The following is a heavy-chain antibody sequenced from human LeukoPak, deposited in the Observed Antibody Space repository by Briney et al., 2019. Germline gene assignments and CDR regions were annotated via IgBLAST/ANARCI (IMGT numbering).Heavy chain of an antibody. Sequence: SETLSLTCTVSGGPISSYYWSWIRQPPGKGLEWIGYIYYSGSTNYNPSLKSRVTISVDTSKNQFSLKLSSVTAADTAVYYCARDQVGATDYWGQGTLVTVSS. V-gene: IGHV4-59*01. CDR3: ARDQVGATDY. CDR1: GGPISSYY. D-gene: IGHD1-26*01. J-gene: IGHJ4*02. CDR2: IYYSGST.